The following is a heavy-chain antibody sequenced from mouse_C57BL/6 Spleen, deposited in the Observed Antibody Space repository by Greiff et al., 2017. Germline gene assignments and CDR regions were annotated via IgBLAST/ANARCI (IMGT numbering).Heavy chain of an antibody. CDR1: GFTFSSYA. Sequence: EVKVVESGGGLVKPGGSLKLSCAASGFTFSSYAMSWVRQTPEKRLEWVATISDGGSYTYYPDNVKGRFTISRDNAKNNLYLQMSHLKSEDTAMYYCARERSPYFDYWGQGTTLTVSS. CDR3: ARERSPYFDY. J-gene: IGHJ2*01. D-gene: IGHD1-1*01. V-gene: IGHV5-4*01. CDR2: ISDGGSYT.